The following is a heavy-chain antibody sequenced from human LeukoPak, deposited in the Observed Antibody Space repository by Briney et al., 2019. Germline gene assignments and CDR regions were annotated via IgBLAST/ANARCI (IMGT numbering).Heavy chain of an antibody. CDR1: GYTFTDYY. D-gene: IGHD6-13*01. Sequence: ASVKVSCKASGYTFTDYYIHWVRQAPGQGLEWMGRINPDSGDTIFAQRFQGRVTMTRDTSINTAYMEVNNLGPDDTAVYFCARDQGSLGISWYTAYWGQGTQVTVSS. V-gene: IGHV1-2*06. J-gene: IGHJ4*02. CDR3: ARDQGSLGISWYTAY. CDR2: INPDSGDT.